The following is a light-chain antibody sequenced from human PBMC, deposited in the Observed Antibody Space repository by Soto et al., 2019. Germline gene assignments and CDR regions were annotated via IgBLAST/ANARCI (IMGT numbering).Light chain of an antibody. CDR1: QSVSNSY. CDR2: GAS. J-gene: IGKJ1*01. CDR3: QQYGSSPGWT. V-gene: IGKV3-20*01. Sequence: EIVLTQSPGTLSLSPGERATLSCRASQSVSNSYLAWYQHKPGQAPRLLTYGASSRVTGIPDRFSGSGSGTDFTLTISRLEPEDFAVYYCQQYGSSPGWTFGQGTKVEVK.